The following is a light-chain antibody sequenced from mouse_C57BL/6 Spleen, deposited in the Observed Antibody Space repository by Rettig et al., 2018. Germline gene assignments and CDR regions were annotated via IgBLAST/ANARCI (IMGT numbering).Light chain of an antibody. CDR2: ATS. J-gene: IGKJ4*01. V-gene: IGKV4-55*01. CDR1: SSVSY. CDR3: QQWSSYPFT. Sequence: QIVLTQSPAIMSASPGEKVTMTCSASSSVSYMYWYQQKPGSSPRLLIYATSNLASGVPVRFSGSGSGTSYSLTISRMEAEDAATYYCQQWSSYPFTFGSGTKLEIK.